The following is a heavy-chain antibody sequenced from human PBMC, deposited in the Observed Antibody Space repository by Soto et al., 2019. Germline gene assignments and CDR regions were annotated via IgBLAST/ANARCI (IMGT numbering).Heavy chain of an antibody. CDR3: AKTMITIFGVVINDYYYYMDV. J-gene: IGHJ6*03. CDR1: GFTFSSYG. V-gene: IGHV3-30*18. CDR2: ISYDGSNK. D-gene: IGHD3-3*01. Sequence: GGSLRLSCAASGFTFSSYGMHWVRQAPGKGLEWVAVISYDGSNKYYADSVKGRFAISRDNSKNTLYLQMNSLRAEDTAVYYCAKTMITIFGVVINDYYYYMDVWGKGTTVTVSS.